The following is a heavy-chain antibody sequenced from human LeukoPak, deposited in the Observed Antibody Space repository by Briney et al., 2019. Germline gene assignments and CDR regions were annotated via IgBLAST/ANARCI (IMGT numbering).Heavy chain of an antibody. CDR1: GFTFSSYG. CDR3: AKDGSMPWEYYMDV. D-gene: IGHD2/OR15-2a*01. CDR2: IRYDGTNK. V-gene: IGHV3-30*02. Sequence: AGSLRLSCAASGFTFSSYGMHWVRQAPGKGLEWVAFIRYDGTNKYYADSAKGRFTISRDNYKNTLYLKMNNLRAEDTAVYYCAKDGSMPWEYYMDVWGKGTTVTISS. J-gene: IGHJ6*03.